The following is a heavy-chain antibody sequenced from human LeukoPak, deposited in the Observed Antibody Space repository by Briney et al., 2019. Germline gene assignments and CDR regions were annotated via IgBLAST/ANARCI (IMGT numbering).Heavy chain of an antibody. J-gene: IGHJ4*02. CDR3: ARGRGGATTGFDH. D-gene: IGHD1-26*01. V-gene: IGHV1-2*02. Sequence: ASVKASCNAAGDAFSGCDMCGVRKAPGEGLGSMGWINSNSGARNYAPKFQGRVTFSRYNSISTAYMELSSLRSDDTAIYYCARGRGGATTGFDHWGQGTLVTVSS. CDR2: INSNSGAR. CDR1: GDAFSGCD.